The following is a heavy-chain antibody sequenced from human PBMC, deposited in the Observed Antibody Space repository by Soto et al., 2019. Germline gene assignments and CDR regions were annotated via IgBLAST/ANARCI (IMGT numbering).Heavy chain of an antibody. D-gene: IGHD2-21*02. V-gene: IGHV3-23*01. CDR1: GFTLSYYA. Sequence: DVQLLESGGQLVQPGGSLRLSCSASGFTLSYYAMSWVRQAPGKGLEWVSSISAGGDMTYNSDSVKGRFTIYRDNSNNAMFLQMHNLRIEDTALYYCARGDRGGSGSPASYCYSGWDVWGQVAKVTVS. CDR3: ARGDRGGSGSPASYCYSGWDV. J-gene: IGHJ6*02. CDR2: ISAGGDMT.